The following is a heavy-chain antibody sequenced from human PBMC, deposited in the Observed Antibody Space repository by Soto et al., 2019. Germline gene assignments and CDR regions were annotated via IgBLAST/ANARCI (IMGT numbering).Heavy chain of an antibody. V-gene: IGHV3-23*01. CDR1: GFTFSSYA. CDR2: ISGSGGST. D-gene: IGHD3-22*01. J-gene: IGHJ3*02. Sequence: GGSLRLSCAASGFTFSSYAMSWVRQAPGKGLEWVSAISGSGGSTYYADSVKGRFTISRDNSKNTLYLQMNSLRAEDTAVYYCAKSYYYDSSGYSTHFDIWGQGTMVTVSS. CDR3: AKSYYYDSSGYSTHFDI.